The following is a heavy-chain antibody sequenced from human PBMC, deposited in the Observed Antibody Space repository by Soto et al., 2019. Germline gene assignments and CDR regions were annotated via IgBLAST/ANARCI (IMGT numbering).Heavy chain of an antibody. Sequence: QVQLVASGGGVVQPGTSLRLSCEASGFTFSDHAMHWVRQAPGKGLEWVAVVWFDGGNKFYTDSVKGRFTISRDNSKNTLFLQMTSLRVVDTAVYYCARDPAGDYTLYHYYTMDVWGQGTPVTVSS. CDR3: ARDPAGDYTLYHYYTMDV. D-gene: IGHD4-17*01. CDR2: VWFDGGNK. V-gene: IGHV3-33*01. CDR1: GFTFSDHA. J-gene: IGHJ6*02.